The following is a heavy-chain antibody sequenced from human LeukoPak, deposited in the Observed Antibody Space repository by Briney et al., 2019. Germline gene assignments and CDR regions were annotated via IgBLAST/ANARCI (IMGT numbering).Heavy chain of an antibody. J-gene: IGHJ4*02. CDR1: GYTFTSYG. V-gene: IGHV1-18*01. Sequence: GASVKVSCKASGYTFTSYGISRVRQAPGQGLEWMGWISAYNGNTNYAQKLQGRVTMTTDTSTSTAYMELRSLRSDDTAVYYCAREVPYYYGSGSSYFDYWGQGTLVTVSS. CDR3: AREVPYYYGSGSSYFDY. D-gene: IGHD3-10*01. CDR2: ISAYNGNT.